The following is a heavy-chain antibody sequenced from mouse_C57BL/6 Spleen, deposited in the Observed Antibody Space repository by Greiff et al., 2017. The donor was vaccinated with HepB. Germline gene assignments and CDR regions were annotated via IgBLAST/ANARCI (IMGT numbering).Heavy chain of an antibody. CDR2: IYPGSGST. J-gene: IGHJ3*01. V-gene: IGHV1-55*01. D-gene: IGHD2-5*01. Sequence: VQLQQPGAELVKPGASVKMSCKASGYTFTSYWITWVKQRPGQGLEWIGDIYPGSGSTNYNEKFKSKATLTVDTSSSTAYMQLSSLTSEDSAVYYCARGVYYSNLFAYWGQVTLVTVSA. CDR3: ARGVYYSNLFAY. CDR1: GYTFTSYW.